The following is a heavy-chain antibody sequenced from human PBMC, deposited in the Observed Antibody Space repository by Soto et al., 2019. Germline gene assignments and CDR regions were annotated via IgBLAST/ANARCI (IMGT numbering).Heavy chain of an antibody. CDR3: AKGQDILVMGGDYYGMDV. CDR2: IYGGSST. V-gene: IGHV3-53*05. CDR1: GFTVSSNY. D-gene: IGHD2-15*01. Sequence: PGGSLRLSCAASGFTVSSNYMNWVRQAPGKGLEWVSFIYGGSSTYYADSVKGRFTISRDNSKNTLNLPMNSLRAEDTAVYYCAKGQDILVMGGDYYGMDVWGQGTTVTVSS. J-gene: IGHJ6*02.